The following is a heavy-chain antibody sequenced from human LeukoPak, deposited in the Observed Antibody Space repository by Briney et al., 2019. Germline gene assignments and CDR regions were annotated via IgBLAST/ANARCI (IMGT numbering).Heavy chain of an antibody. J-gene: IGHJ5*02. D-gene: IGHD3-3*01. CDR2: INPNSGVT. CDR1: GYTFTDYY. Sequence: ASVKVSCKASGYTFTDYYVHWVRQAPGQGLEWMGWINPNSGVTHYPQKFQGRVTMTRDTSIRTAYMELSSLRSEDTAVYYCARGPHRRTYDRDNWFDPWGQGTLVTVSS. CDR3: ARGPHRRTYDRDNWFDP. V-gene: IGHV1-2*02.